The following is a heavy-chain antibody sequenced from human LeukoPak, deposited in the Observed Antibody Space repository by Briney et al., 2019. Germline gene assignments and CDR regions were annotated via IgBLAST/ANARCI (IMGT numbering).Heavy chain of an antibody. CDR2: INPSGGST. CDR1: GGTFSSYA. V-gene: IGHV1-46*03. CDR3: ATITGIAAADWYFDL. Sequence: ASVKVSCKASGGTFSSYAISWVRQAPGQGLEWMGIINPSGGSTSYAQKFQGRVTMTRDTSTSTVYMELSSLRSEDTAAYYCATITGIAAADWYFDLWGRGTLVTVSS. D-gene: IGHD6-13*01. J-gene: IGHJ2*01.